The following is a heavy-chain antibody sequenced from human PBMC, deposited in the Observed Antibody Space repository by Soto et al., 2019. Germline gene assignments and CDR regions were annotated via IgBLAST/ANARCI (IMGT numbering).Heavy chain of an antibody. Sequence: QVQLVQSGAEVKKPGSSVKVSCKASEGTFSSYAIIWVRQAPGQGLEWMGGIIPIFGASNYAQKFQGRVTITADESTSTAYMERSSLRPEDTAVYYCARVRYCSGNSCSHYSGMDVWGQGTTVTVSS. CDR3: ARVRYCSGNSCSHYSGMDV. CDR2: IIPIFGAS. J-gene: IGHJ6*02. V-gene: IGHV1-69*12. D-gene: IGHD2-15*01. CDR1: EGTFSSYA.